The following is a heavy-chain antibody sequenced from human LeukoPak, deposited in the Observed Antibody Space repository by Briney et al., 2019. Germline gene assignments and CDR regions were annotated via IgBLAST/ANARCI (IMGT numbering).Heavy chain of an antibody. CDR2: INPHSGVT. CDR3: ARELIEDQNWFDP. CDR1: GYTFTSYG. J-gene: IGHJ5*02. Sequence: GASVKVSCKASGYTFTSYGISWVRQAPGQGLEWMGWINPHSGVTNYAQKFQARVTLTRDTTISTAYMELSGLRSDDTAVYFCARELIEDQNWFDPWGQGSQVTVSS. V-gene: IGHV1-2*02. D-gene: IGHD3-22*01.